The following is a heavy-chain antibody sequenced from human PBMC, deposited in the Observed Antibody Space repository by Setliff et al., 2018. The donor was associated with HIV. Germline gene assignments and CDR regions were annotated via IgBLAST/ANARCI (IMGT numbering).Heavy chain of an antibody. CDR2: INHGGST. Sequence: SETLSLTCAVYGGSFSDYYWSWLRQSPGRGLEWIGEINHGGSTIYNPSLKSRVTISIDTSKNQFSLNLTSVTAADTAIYYCARGLDVWGTNRYRNYFDYWGQGTLVTVSS. V-gene: IGHV4-34*01. CDR1: GGSFSDYY. CDR3: ARGLDVWGTNRYRNYFDY. D-gene: IGHD3-16*02. J-gene: IGHJ4*02.